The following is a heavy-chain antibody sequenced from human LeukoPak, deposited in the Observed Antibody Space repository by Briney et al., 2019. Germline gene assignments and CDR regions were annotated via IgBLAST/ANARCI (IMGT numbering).Heavy chain of an antibody. V-gene: IGHV1-18*03. CDR3: ARTWIQLWLRKNYYYMDV. CDR2: ISAYNGNT. CDR1: GYTFTSYG. Sequence: ASVKVSCKASGYTFTSYGISWVRQAPGQGLEWMGWISAYNGNTNYAQKLQGRVTMTTDTSTSTAYMELRSLRSDDMAVYYCARTWIQLWLRKNYYYMDVWGKGTTVTVSS. J-gene: IGHJ6*03. D-gene: IGHD5-18*01.